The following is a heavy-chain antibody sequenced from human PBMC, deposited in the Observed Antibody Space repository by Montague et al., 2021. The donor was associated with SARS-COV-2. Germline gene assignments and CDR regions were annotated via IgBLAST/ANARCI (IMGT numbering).Heavy chain of an antibody. J-gene: IGHJ3*02. Sequence: ETLSLTCTVSGGSISSYYWSWIRQPPGKGLEWIGYIYYSGSTNXNPSLKSRVTISVDTSKNQFSLKLSSVTAADTAVYYCARGGYYDYAFDIWGQGTMVTVSS. CDR2: IYYSGST. CDR1: GGSISSYY. CDR3: ARGGYYDYAFDI. D-gene: IGHD3-22*01. V-gene: IGHV4-59*01.